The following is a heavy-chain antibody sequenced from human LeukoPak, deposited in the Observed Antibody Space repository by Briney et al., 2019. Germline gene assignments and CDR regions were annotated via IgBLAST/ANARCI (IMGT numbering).Heavy chain of an antibody. CDR3: ARENSGSYYLFDY. V-gene: IGHV3-30*04. J-gene: IGHJ4*02. CDR2: ISYDGSNK. D-gene: IGHD1-26*01. CDR1: GFTFSTYA. Sequence: GGSLRLSCAASGFTFSTYAMHWVRQAPGKGLEWVAVISYDGSNKYYADSVKGRFTISRDNSKNTLYLQMNRLRAEDTAVYYCARENSGSYYLFDYWGQGTLVTVSS.